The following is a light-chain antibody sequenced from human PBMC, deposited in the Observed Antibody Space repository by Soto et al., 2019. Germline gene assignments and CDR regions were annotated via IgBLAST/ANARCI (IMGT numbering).Light chain of an antibody. CDR2: DAS. Sequence: IQITPTHSTPSASGGSSVTITCRASQSITIWLAWYQQKPGKAPKLLIYDASSLEGGVPSRFSGSGSGTEFTLTISGLQPDDFATYYCQQYNSFSWTFGQGTKVDIK. CDR1: QSITIW. V-gene: IGKV1-5*01. CDR3: QQYNSFSWT. J-gene: IGKJ1*01.